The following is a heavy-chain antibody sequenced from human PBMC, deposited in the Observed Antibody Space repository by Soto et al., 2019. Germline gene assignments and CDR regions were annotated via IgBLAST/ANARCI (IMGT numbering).Heavy chain of an antibody. J-gene: IGHJ6*02. CDR2: IYYSGST. CDR3: ARGASGYCSGGSCPRADGMDV. D-gene: IGHD2-15*01. CDR1: GGSISSSSYY. V-gene: IGHV4-39*01. Sequence: TSETLSLTCTVSGGSISSSSYYWGWIRQPPGKGLEWIGSIYYSGSTYYNPSLKSRVTISVDTSKNQFSLKLSSVTAADTAVYYCARGASGYCSGGSCPRADGMDVWGQGTTVTVSS.